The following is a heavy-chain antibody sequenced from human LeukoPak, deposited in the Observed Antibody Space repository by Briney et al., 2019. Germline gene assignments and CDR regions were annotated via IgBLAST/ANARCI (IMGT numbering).Heavy chain of an antibody. CDR1: GYSFTGYY. CDR3: AREAAPSDDSSGYYPW. Sequence: GASVKVSCKASGYSFTGYYVHWVRQAPGQGLEWIGWIKPNSGDTNYAQKFQGRVTMTRDTSISTAYMELSRLRSDDTAVYYCAREAAPSDDSSGYYPWWGQGTLVTVSS. D-gene: IGHD3-22*01. V-gene: IGHV1-2*02. J-gene: IGHJ4*02. CDR2: IKPNSGDT.